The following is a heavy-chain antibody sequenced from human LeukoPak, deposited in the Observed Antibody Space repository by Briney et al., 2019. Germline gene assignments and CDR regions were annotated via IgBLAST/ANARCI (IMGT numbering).Heavy chain of an antibody. CDR2: ISSSGSTI. Sequence: PGGSLRLSCAASGFTFSSYEMNWVRQAPGKGLEWVSYISSSGSTIYYADSVKGRFTISRDNSKNTLYLQLNSLSAEDTAVYYCARGDSWFDPWGQGTLVTVSS. CDR3: ARGDSWFDP. J-gene: IGHJ5*02. CDR1: GFTFSSYE. V-gene: IGHV3-48*03.